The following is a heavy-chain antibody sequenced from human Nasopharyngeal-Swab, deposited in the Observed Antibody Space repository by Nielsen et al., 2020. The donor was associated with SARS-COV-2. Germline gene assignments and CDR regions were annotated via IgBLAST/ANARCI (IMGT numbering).Heavy chain of an antibody. CDR2: INSDGSST. J-gene: IGHJ6*02. Sequence: GGSLRLSCAASGFTFSSYWMHWVRQAPGKGLVWVSRINSDGSSTSYADSVKGRFTISRDNAKNTLYLQMNSLRAEDTAVYYCARGGGHYYYYYSMDVWGQGTTVTVSS. CDR1: GFTFSSYW. V-gene: IGHV3-74*01. CDR3: ARGGGHYYYYYSMDV.